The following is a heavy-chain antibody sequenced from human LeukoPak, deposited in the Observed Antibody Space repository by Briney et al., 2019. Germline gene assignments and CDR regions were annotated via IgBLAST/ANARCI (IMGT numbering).Heavy chain of an antibody. J-gene: IGHJ4*02. CDR1: GGSISTYY. Sequence: SETLSLTCTVSGGSISTYYWSWIRQPPGKGLEWIGNIYYSGSTIYNPSLESRVTMSVDTSKNQFSLNLTSVTAADTAVYYCVRDRGEFSYSHDYWGQGTLVTVSS. CDR3: VRDRGEFSYSHDY. V-gene: IGHV4-59*01. D-gene: IGHD1-26*01. CDR2: IYYSGST.